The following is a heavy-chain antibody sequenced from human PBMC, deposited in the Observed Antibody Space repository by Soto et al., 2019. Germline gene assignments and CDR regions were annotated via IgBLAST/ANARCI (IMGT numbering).Heavy chain of an antibody. D-gene: IGHD2-21*02. V-gene: IGHV3-30*18. CDR3: AKDKVPVVVTAPFDY. CDR1: GFTFSSYG. Sequence: GGSLRLSCAASGFTFSSYGMHWVRQAPGKGLEWVAVISYDGSNKYYADSVKGRFTVSRDKSKNMLYLQVNSLRAEDTAVYYCAKDKVPVVVTAPFDYWGQGTLVTVSS. J-gene: IGHJ4*02. CDR2: ISYDGSNK.